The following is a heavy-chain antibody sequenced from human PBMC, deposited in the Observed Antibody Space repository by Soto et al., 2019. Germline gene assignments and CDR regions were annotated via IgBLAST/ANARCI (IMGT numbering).Heavy chain of an antibody. J-gene: IGHJ4*02. CDR3: AIGYCSGGSFQPGN. CDR2: ISSSSSYI. CDR1: GFTFSSYS. Sequence: EVQLVESGGGLVKPGGSLRLSCAASGFTFSSYSMNWVRQAPGKGLEWVSSISSSSSYIYYADSVKGRFTISRDNAKNSLYLQMNSLRAEETAVYCWAIGYCSGGSFQPGNWGQGTLVTVSS. V-gene: IGHV3-21*01. D-gene: IGHD2-15*01.